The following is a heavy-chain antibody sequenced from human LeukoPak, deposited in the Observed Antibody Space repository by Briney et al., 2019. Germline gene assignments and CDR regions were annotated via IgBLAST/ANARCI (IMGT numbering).Heavy chain of an antibody. CDR1: GFTFSSHS. CDR3: SRDGKPDYNDIDF. D-gene: IGHD4-11*01. CDR2: ISQDGSAK. J-gene: IGHJ4*02. V-gene: IGHV3-30-3*01. Sequence: GRSLKLSCAASGFTFSSHSMHGIRQASGRGLESVAVISQDGSAKYYAGSVEGRFTISRDNSKNTLYLQMNSLRTEDTALYFCSRDGKPDYNDIDFWGQGTLVIVSS.